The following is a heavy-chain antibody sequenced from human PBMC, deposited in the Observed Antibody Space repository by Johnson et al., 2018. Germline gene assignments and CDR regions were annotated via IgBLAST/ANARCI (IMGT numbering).Heavy chain of an antibody. CDR1: GGTFSSYA. D-gene: IGHD6-13*01. CDR2: IIPIFGTA. CDR3: ARGFRVAAAGIPSVGVYYYYGMDV. Sequence: QVQLVQSGAEVKKPGSSVKVSCKASGGTFSSYAISWVRQAPGQGLEWMGGIIPIFGTANYAQKFQGRVTIPADESTSTAYMELSSLRSEDTAVYYCARGFRVAAAGIPSVGVYYYYGMDVWGQGTTVTVSS. V-gene: IGHV1-69*01. J-gene: IGHJ6*02.